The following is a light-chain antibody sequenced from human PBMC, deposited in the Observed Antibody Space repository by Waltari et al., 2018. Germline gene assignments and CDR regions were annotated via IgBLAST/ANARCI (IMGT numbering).Light chain of an antibody. J-gene: IGKJ4*01. CDR2: GAS. CDR1: QSVSNNY. Sequence: EIVLTQSPGILSLSPGDTATLSCRASQSVSNNYLAWYQQKPGQAPRLLIYGASSRATGIPDRFSGGESGTDFTLTISRLEPEDFAVYFCQQYGNSPLTFGGGTEVEIE. V-gene: IGKV3-20*01. CDR3: QQYGNSPLT.